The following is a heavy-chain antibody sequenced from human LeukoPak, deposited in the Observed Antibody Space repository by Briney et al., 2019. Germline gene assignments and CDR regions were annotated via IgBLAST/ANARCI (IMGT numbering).Heavy chain of an antibody. Sequence: GGSLRLSCAASGFTFSSYAMHWVRQAPGKGLEWVAVMSYDGSNKYYADSVKGRVTISRDNSKNTLYLQMNSLRVEDTAVYYCARRESIDYWGQGTLVTVSS. V-gene: IGHV3-30*04. J-gene: IGHJ4*02. CDR1: GFTFSSYA. D-gene: IGHD5-24*01. CDR2: MSYDGSNK. CDR3: ARRESIDY.